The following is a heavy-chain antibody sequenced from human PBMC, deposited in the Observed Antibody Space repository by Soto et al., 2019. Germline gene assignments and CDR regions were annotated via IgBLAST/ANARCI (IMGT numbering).Heavy chain of an antibody. CDR1: GYTFTSYG. CDR3: ARDLSIGLFDY. D-gene: IGHD2-21*01. CDR2: ISAHNGNT. V-gene: IGHV1-18*01. J-gene: IGHJ4*02. Sequence: QVQLVQSGAEVKKPGDSVKVSCKASGYTFTSYGISWVRQAPGQGLEWMGWISAHNGNTKYAQKLQGRVTVTTDTSTRTAYMELRSLRADDTAVYYCARDLSIGLFDYWGQGTLVTVSS.